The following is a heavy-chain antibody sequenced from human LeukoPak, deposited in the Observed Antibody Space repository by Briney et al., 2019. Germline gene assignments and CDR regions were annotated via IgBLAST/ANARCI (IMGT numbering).Heavy chain of an antibody. CDR3: ARVAQYDYVWGSYNDY. CDR1: GGSISSYY. CDR2: IYYSGST. Sequence: SETLSLTCTVSGGSISSYYWSWIRQPPGKGLEWIGYIYYSGSTSYNPSLKSRVTISVDTSKNQFSLKLSSVTAADTAVYYCARVAQYDYVWGSYNDYWGQGTLVTVSS. D-gene: IGHD3-16*01. J-gene: IGHJ4*02. V-gene: IGHV4-59*01.